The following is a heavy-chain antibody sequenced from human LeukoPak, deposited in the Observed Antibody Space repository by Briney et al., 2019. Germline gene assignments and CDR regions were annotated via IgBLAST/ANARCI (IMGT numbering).Heavy chain of an antibody. CDR2: IYYSGST. CDR1: GGSISSSSYY. J-gene: IGHJ3*02. D-gene: IGHD5-12*01. CDR3: ARDLRRVATHTRGAFDI. V-gene: IGHV4-39*07. Sequence: SETLSLTCTVSGGSISSSSYYWGWIRQPPGKGPEWIGSIYYSGSTYYNPSLKSRVTISVDTSKNQFSLKLSSVTAADTAVYYCARDLRRVATHTRGAFDIWGQGTMVTVSS.